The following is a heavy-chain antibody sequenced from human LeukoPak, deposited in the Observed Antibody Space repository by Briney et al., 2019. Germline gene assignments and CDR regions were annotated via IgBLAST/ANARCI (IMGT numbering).Heavy chain of an antibody. CDR1: GFPFSTYL. J-gene: IGHJ4*02. CDR3: ASERPSSSWYDY. CDR2: IYQDGTEK. D-gene: IGHD6-13*01. Sequence: GGSLRLSCAVSGFPFSTYLMTWVRQAPGKGLEWVANIYQDGTEKYYVASVKGRFSISRDNAKNSLYLQMNSLRAEDTAVYYCASERPSSSWYDYWGQGTLVTVSS. V-gene: IGHV3-7*01.